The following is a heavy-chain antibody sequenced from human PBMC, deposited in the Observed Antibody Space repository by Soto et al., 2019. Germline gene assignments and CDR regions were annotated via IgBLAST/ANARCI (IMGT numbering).Heavy chain of an antibody. Sequence: GGSLRLSCAASGFTFSSYAMSWVRQAPGKGLEWVSAISGSGGSTYYADSVKGRFTISRDNSKNTLYLQMNSLRAEDTAVYYCAKDRLTTVRGVITQRNWFDPWGQGTLVTVSS. CDR1: GFTFSSYA. V-gene: IGHV3-23*01. D-gene: IGHD3-10*01. J-gene: IGHJ5*02. CDR2: ISGSGGST. CDR3: AKDRLTTVRGVITQRNWFDP.